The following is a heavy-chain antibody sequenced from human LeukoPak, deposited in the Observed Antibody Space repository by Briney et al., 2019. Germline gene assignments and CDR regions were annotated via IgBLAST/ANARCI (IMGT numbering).Heavy chain of an antibody. V-gene: IGHV3-23*01. J-gene: IGHJ6*03. Sequence: GGSLRLSCAASGFTFSSYGMSWVRQAPGKGLEWVSGISGSGGSTYYADSVKGRFTISRDNSKNTLYLQMSSLRAEDTAVYYCAKSGVAGTSYYMDVWGKGTTVTISS. D-gene: IGHD6-19*01. CDR2: ISGSGGST. CDR1: GFTFSSYG. CDR3: AKSGVAGTSYYMDV.